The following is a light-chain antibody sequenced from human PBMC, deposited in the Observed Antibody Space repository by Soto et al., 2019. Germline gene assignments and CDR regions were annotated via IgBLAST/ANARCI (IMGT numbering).Light chain of an antibody. CDR3: QQYYSYWT. Sequence: DIQMTQSPSTLSASVGDRVTITCRASQSVSIWLAWYQQKPGKAPNLLIYDASSLESGVPSRFSGSGSGTEFTLTISSLQPDDFATYYCQQYYSYWTFGQGTTVEIK. V-gene: IGKV1-5*01. CDR1: QSVSIW. CDR2: DAS. J-gene: IGKJ1*01.